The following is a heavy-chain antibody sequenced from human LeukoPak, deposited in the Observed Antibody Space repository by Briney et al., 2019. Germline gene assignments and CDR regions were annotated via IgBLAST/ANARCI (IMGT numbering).Heavy chain of an antibody. J-gene: IGHJ4*02. CDR3: ARYEYGSLYLDY. Sequence: SETLSLTCGVSGGSITTTNWWSWVRQPPGQGLEWIGEIHLSGRTNYNPSLKSRVTMSVDTTRNQFSLKLSSVTAADTAVYYCARYEYGSLYLDYWGQGTLVTVSS. V-gene: IGHV4-4*02. CDR1: GGSITTTNW. CDR2: IHLSGRT. D-gene: IGHD5-12*01.